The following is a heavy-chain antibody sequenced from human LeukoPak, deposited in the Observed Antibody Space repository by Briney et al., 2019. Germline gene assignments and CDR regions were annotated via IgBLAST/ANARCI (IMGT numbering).Heavy chain of an antibody. CDR1: GASINNNF. J-gene: IGHJ4*01. CDR2: IYSSGSA. D-gene: IGHD3-22*01. V-gene: IGHV4-59*08. CDR3: ARHRDYYDT. Sequence: SETLSLTCTVSGASINNNFWTWIRQPPGKGLEWIGYIYSSGSANYNPSLKSRVIISGDTSKNQISLNLTSVTAADAAVYFCARHRDYYDTWGHGTLVTVSS.